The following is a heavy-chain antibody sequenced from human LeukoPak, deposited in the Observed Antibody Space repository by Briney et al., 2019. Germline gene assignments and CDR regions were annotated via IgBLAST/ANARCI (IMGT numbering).Heavy chain of an antibody. CDR2: VFNSGIT. CDR1: GASISSYS. J-gene: IGHJ4*02. V-gene: IGHV4-59*08. D-gene: IGHD6-13*01. CDR3: ARHGSSWYLIDY. Sequence: SETLSLTCTVSGASISSYSWSWIRQPPGKGLEWIGYVFNSGITNYNPSLKSRLTISLDTPKNHFSLKLSSVTAADTAVYYCARHGSSWYLIDYWGQGTLVTVSS.